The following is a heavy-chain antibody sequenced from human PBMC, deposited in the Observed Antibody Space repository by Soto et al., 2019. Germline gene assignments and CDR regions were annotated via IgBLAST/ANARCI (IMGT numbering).Heavy chain of an antibody. CDR1: GDSISSGGYY. CDR3: SRDYYGDFDY. J-gene: IGHJ4*02. Sequence: QVQLQESGPGRVKPSQTLSLTCTVSGDSISSGGYYWNWIRQHPGKGLEWIGYIYYSGTTYYNPSIKSRVTISVDTSKNQISLKLSSVTAADTAVYYCSRDYYGDFDYWGQGTLVTVIS. CDR2: IYYSGTT. D-gene: IGHD1-26*01. V-gene: IGHV4-31*03.